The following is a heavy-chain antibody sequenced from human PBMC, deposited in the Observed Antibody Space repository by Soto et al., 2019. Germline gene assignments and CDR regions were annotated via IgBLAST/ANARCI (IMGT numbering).Heavy chain of an antibody. Sequence: SVKVSCKASGGTFSSYAISWVRQAPGQGLEWKGGIIPIFGTANYAQKFQGRVTITADESTSTAYMELSSLRSEDMAVYFCARGYLMVRGVIRYFDYWGQGTLVTVSS. D-gene: IGHD3-10*01. CDR2: IIPIFGTA. V-gene: IGHV1-69*13. CDR1: GGTFSSYA. J-gene: IGHJ4*02. CDR3: ARGYLMVRGVIRYFDY.